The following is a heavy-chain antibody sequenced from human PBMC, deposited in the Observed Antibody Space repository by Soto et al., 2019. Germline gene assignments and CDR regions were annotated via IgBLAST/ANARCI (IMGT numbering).Heavy chain of an antibody. CDR2: IDWDDDK. D-gene: IGHD3-3*01. Sequence: SGPTLVNPTETLTLTCTVSGCSISNARMGVSWIRQPPGKALEWLALIDWDDDKYYSTSLKTRLTISKDTSKNQVVLTMTNMDPVDTATYYCARTPSDYDFWSGYRANYYYGMDVWGQGTTVTVSS. J-gene: IGHJ6*02. V-gene: IGHV2-70*01. CDR3: ARTPSDYDFWSGYRANYYYGMDV. CDR1: GCSISNARMG.